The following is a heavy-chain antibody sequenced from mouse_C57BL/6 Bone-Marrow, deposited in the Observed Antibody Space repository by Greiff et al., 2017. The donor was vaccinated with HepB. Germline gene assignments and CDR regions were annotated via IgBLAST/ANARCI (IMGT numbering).Heavy chain of an antibody. CDR3: ASPYYDYVYFDY. D-gene: IGHD2-4*01. Sequence: VQLQQSGPELVKPGASVKMSCKASGYTFTDYNMHWVKQSHGKSLEWIGYINPNNGGTSYNQKFKGKATLTVNKSSSTAYMALRSLTSEDSAVYYCASPYYDYVYFDYWGQGTTLTVSS. CDR1: GYTFTDYN. J-gene: IGHJ2*01. V-gene: IGHV1-22*01. CDR2: INPNNGGT.